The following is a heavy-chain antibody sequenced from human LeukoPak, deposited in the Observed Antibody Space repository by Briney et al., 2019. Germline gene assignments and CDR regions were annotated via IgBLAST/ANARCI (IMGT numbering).Heavy chain of an antibody. Sequence: PGGSLRLSCAASGFTVSSNYMSWVRQPPGKGLEWIGEINHSGSTNYNPSLKSRVTISVDTSKNQFSLKLSSVTATDTAVYYCARVPLAAPSDWFDPWGQGTLVTVSS. CDR3: ARVPLAAPSDWFDP. D-gene: IGHD6-13*01. J-gene: IGHJ5*02. V-gene: IGHV4-34*01. CDR2: INHSGST. CDR1: GFTVSSNY.